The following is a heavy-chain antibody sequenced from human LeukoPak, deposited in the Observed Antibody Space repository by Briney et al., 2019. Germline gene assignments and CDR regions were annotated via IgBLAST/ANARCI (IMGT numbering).Heavy chain of an antibody. CDR2: IYHSGST. Sequence: NSSETLSLTCTVSGYSISSGYYWGWIRQPPGKGLEWIGSIYHSGSTYYNPSLKSRVTISEDTSKNQFSLKLSSVTAADTAVYCCAKDSSGYYSPYYFDYWGQGTLVTVSS. J-gene: IGHJ4*02. V-gene: IGHV4-38-2*02. CDR1: GYSISSGYY. D-gene: IGHD3-22*01. CDR3: AKDSSGYYSPYYFDY.